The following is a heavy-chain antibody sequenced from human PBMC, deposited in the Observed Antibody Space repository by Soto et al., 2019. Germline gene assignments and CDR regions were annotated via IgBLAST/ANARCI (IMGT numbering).Heavy chain of an antibody. V-gene: IGHV3-21*01. CDR1: GFTFSSYS. D-gene: IGHD6-19*01. CDR2: ISSSSSYI. J-gene: IGHJ4*02. CDR3: ARDPQQWLVLGEFDY. Sequence: EVQLVESGGGLVKPGGSLRLSCAASGFTFSSYSMNWVRQAPGKGLEWVSSISSSSSYIYYADSVKGRFTISRDNAKNSLYLQMNSLRAEDTAVYYCARDPQQWLVLGEFDYWGQGTLVTVSS.